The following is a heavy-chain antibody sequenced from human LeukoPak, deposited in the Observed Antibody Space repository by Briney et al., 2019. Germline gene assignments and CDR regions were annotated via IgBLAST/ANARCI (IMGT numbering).Heavy chain of an antibody. Sequence: SETLSLTCTVSGGSISYFYWSWIRQPPGKGLEWIGYIYYSGSTNYNPSLKSRVTISVDTSKNQFSLKLSSVTAADTAVYYCAGGLLWFGELSTVDIWGQGTMVTVSS. CDR1: GGSISYFY. D-gene: IGHD3-10*01. V-gene: IGHV4-59*01. CDR3: AGGLLWFGELSTVDI. J-gene: IGHJ3*02. CDR2: IYYSGST.